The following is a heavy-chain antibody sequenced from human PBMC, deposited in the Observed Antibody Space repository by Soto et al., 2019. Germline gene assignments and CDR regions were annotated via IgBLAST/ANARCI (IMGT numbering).Heavy chain of an antibody. CDR3: ARTPPSAVAANWFDP. CDR1: GFTFSSYS. V-gene: IGHV3-21*01. Sequence: GGSLRLSCAASGFTFSSYSMNWVRQAPGKGLEWVSSISSSSSYIYYADSVKGRLTISRDNAKNSLYLQMNSLRAEDTAVYYCARTPPSAVAANWFDPWGQGTLVTVSS. D-gene: IGHD6-19*01. CDR2: ISSSSSYI. J-gene: IGHJ5*02.